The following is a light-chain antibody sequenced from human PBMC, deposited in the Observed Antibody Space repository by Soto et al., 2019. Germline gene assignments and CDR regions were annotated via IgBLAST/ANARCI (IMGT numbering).Light chain of an antibody. V-gene: IGLV2-14*01. J-gene: IGLJ1*01. CDR2: EVS. CDR1: SSDVGIYDY. Sequence: QSVLTQPASVSGSPGQSITISCTGTSSDVGIYDYVSWYQQHPGKGPKLIISEVSDRPSGVSNRFSGSKSGNTASLTISGLHAEDEADYYCSSYTSSSTYVFGTGTKLTVL. CDR3: SSYTSSSTYV.